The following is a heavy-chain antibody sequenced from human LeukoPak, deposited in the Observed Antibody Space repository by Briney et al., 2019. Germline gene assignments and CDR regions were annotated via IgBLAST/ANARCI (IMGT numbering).Heavy chain of an antibody. CDR1: RFTVSSNY. CDR3: ARDPVTTEMAC. D-gene: IGHD4-17*01. Sequence: GGSLRLSCAASRFTVSSNYMSWVRQAPGKGLEWVSVIYSGGSTYYADSVKGRFTISRDNSKNTLYLQMNSLRAEDTAVYYCARDPVTTEMACWGQGTLVTVSS. V-gene: IGHV3-53*01. J-gene: IGHJ4*02. CDR2: IYSGGST.